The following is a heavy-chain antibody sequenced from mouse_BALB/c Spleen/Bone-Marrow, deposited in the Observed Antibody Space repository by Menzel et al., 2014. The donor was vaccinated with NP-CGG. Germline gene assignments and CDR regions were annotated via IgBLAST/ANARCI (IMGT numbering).Heavy chain of an antibody. CDR3: ARYGGDCGGGCFFY. V-gene: IGHV14-3*02. D-gene: IGHD3-3*01. Sequence: VQLQQSGAELVKPGASVKLSCAASGFNIKDTYIHWVKQRPEQGLEWIGRIDPANDNTKYDPKFQGKATITADTSSNTEYLHIIGPRPQDTAVYFCARYGGDCGGGCFFYWGEGTLITLSP. CDR2: IDPANDNT. J-gene: IGHJ3*01. CDR1: GFNIKDTY.